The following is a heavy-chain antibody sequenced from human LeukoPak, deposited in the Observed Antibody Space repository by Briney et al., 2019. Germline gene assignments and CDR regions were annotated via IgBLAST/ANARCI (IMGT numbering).Heavy chain of an antibody. D-gene: IGHD3-16*01. CDR1: GYTFTTYG. CDR2: ISTDNGDT. Sequence: ASVKVSCKSSGYTFTTYGITWVRQAPGQGLEWMGWISTDNGDTNYAQRLQGRVTMTTDTSTSTAYMELRSLRSDDTAVYYCAREGLGELTLDYWGQGTLVTVSS. V-gene: IGHV1-18*01. CDR3: AREGLGELTLDY. J-gene: IGHJ4*02.